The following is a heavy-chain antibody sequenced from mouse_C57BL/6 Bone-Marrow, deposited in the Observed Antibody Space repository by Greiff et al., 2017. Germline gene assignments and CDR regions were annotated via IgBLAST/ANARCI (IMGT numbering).Heavy chain of an antibody. CDR1: GFSLTSYG. D-gene: IGHD4-1*01. Sequence: QVQLQQSGPGLVQPSQSLSLTCTVSGFSLTSYGVHWVRQSPGQGLEWLGVILSGGSTDYNAAFISRLSISKDNSKSQVFFKMNSQQADDTAIEYGARNGNWDYFDYWGQSTTLPVSS. V-gene: IGHV2-2*01. J-gene: IGHJ2*01. CDR3: ARNGNWDYFDY. CDR2: ILSGGST.